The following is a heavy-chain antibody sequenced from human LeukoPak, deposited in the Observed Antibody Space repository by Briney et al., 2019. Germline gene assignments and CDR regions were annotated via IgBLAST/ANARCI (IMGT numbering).Heavy chain of an antibody. J-gene: IGHJ3*02. Sequence: GGSLRLSCAASGFTFSSYSMNWVRQAPGKGLEWVAAISGRGDNTYYVDSVKGRFTISRDNSRNTLYLHLNSLRAEDTAIHYCTRGRRGVFNDAFDIWGQGTVVTVSS. CDR3: TRGRRGVFNDAFDI. V-gene: IGHV3-23*01. D-gene: IGHD3-10*01. CDR2: ISGRGDNT. CDR1: GFTFSSYS.